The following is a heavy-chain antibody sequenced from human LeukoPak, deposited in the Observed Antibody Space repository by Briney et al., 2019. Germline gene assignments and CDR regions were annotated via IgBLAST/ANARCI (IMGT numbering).Heavy chain of an antibody. Sequence: ASVKVSCKASGYTFTSYYMHWVRQAPGQGLEWMGIINPSGGSTSYAQKFQGRVTMTRDMSTNTVYMELSSLRSEDTAVYYCAREVVPAAIDVRGKGTTVTVSS. CDR3: AREVVPAAIDV. CDR2: INPSGGST. V-gene: IGHV1-46*01. D-gene: IGHD2-2*01. J-gene: IGHJ6*04. CDR1: GYTFTSYY.